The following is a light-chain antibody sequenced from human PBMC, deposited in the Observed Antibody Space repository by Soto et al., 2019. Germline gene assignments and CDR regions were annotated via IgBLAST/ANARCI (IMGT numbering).Light chain of an antibody. V-gene: IGKV2-24*01. CDR2: KIS. CDR3: LQATQFPWT. CDR1: QSLVHSDGNTY. Sequence: DIVVTQTPLSSPVTLGRPAAISCRSSQSLVHSDGNTYLSWLQQRPGQAPRLLLYKISNRVPGVPDRFRGSGAGTDFTLTISRVEVEDVGVYYCLQATQFPWTFGQGTKVDIK. J-gene: IGKJ1*01.